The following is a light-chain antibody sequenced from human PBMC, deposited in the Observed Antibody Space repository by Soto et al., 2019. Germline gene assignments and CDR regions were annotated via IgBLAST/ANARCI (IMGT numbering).Light chain of an antibody. CDR2: AAS. J-gene: IGKJ4*01. Sequence: AIRMTQSPSSFSASTGDRLTITCRARQGISSYLAWYQQKPGKAPKLLIYAASTLQSGVPSRFSGSGSGTDFTLTISCLQSEDFATYYCQQYYSYPSLTFGGGTKVEIK. CDR1: QGISSY. CDR3: QQYYSYPSLT. V-gene: IGKV1-8*01.